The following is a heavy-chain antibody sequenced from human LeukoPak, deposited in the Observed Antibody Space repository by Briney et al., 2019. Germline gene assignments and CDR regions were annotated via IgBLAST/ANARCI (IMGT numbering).Heavy chain of an antibody. J-gene: IGHJ4*02. V-gene: IGHV3-30-3*01. D-gene: IGHD3-22*01. Sequence: QSGGSLRLSCAASEFTFSYYAMHWVRQAPAKGLEGVALISYDGSNTYYPDSVKGRFTISRDNSKNTLYLQMNSLRAEDTAVYYCARLAYYYDSSGYYYYAYWGQGTLVTVSS. CDR1: EFTFSYYA. CDR3: ARLAYYYDSSGYYYYAY. CDR2: ISYDGSNT.